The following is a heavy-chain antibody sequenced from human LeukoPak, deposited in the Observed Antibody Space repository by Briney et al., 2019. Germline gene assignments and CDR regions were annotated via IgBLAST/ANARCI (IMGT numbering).Heavy chain of an antibody. CDR3: ARDSGTTGEVKFDP. J-gene: IGHJ5*02. Sequence: SETLSLTCTVSGGSISSYYWSWIRQPAGKGLEWIGHIYTSGSTNYNPSLKSRVTMSIDTSKNQFSLNLISVTAADTAVYYCARDSGTTGEVKFDPWGQGTLVTVSS. V-gene: IGHV4-4*07. CDR1: GGSISSYY. D-gene: IGHD3-10*01. CDR2: IYTSGST.